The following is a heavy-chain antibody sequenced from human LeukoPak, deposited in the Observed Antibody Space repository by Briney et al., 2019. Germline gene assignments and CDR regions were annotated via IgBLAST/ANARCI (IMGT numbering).Heavy chain of an antibody. J-gene: IGHJ4*02. CDR1: GFTFSVYW. D-gene: IGHD6-19*01. CDR2: IKGDGSEK. CDR3: ARLPVAGIYYFDY. Sequence: GGSLRLSCVASGFTFSVYWMAWVRQAPGKGLEWVANIKGDGSEKNYVDSVKGRFTISRDNAKNSLYLQMNSLRDEDTAVYYCARLPVAGIYYFDYWGQGTLVTVSS. V-gene: IGHV3-7*02.